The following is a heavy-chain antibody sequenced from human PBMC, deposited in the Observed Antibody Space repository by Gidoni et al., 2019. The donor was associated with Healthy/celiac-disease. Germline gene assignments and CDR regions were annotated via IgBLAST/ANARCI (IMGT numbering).Heavy chain of an antibody. V-gene: IGHV4-61*01. Sequence: QVQLQESGPGLVKPSETLSLTCTVSGGSVSSGSYYWSWIRQPPGKGLEWIVYIYYSGSTNYIPSLKSRVTISVDTSKNQFSLKLSSVTAADTAVYYCARGGITIFGVVNWFDPWGQGTLVTVS. CDR2: IYYSGST. CDR3: ARGGITIFGVVNWFDP. D-gene: IGHD3-3*01. J-gene: IGHJ5*02. CDR1: GGSVSSGSYY.